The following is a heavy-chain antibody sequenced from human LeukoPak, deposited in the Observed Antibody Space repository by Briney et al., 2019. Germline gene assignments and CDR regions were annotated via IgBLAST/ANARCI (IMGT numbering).Heavy chain of an antibody. D-gene: IGHD5-18*01. J-gene: IGHJ4*02. CDR2: FDPEDDET. V-gene: IGHV1-24*01. Sequence: ASVKVSCKVSGYTLTELSIHWVRQAPGKGLEWMGGFDPEDDETKYAQKFQGRVTVTRDMSTSTVYMELSSLRSEDTAVYYCARGDSYGPFDYWGQGTLVTVSS. CDR1: GYTLTELS. CDR3: ARGDSYGPFDY.